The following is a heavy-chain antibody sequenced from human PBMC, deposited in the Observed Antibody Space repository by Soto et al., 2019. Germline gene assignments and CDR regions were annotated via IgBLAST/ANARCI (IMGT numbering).Heavy chain of an antibody. V-gene: IGHV3-23*01. Sequence: EVQLLESGGGLVQPGGSLRLSCAASRFSFSSFAMSWVRQAPGKGLEWVSSISGSGGSTYYADSVKGRFTISRDNFKSTLYLQMTSLRAEDTAVYYCGKDGAYDASSGYWAFDYWGQGTLVTVSS. CDR2: ISGSGGST. J-gene: IGHJ4*02. CDR3: GKDGAYDASSGYWAFDY. D-gene: IGHD3-22*01. CDR1: RFSFSSFA.